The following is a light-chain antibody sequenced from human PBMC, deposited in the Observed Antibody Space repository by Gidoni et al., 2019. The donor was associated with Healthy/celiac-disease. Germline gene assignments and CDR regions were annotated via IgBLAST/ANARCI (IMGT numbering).Light chain of an antibody. CDR3: QQYGSSPPMIT. J-gene: IGKJ3*01. Sequence: IVLTQSPGTLSLSPGERATLSCRASQSVSSRYLAWYQQKPGQAPRLLIYGASSRATGSPDRFSGSGSGTDFTLTISRLEPEDFAVYYCQQYGSSPPMITFGPGTKVDIK. CDR1: QSVSSRY. V-gene: IGKV3-20*01. CDR2: GAS.